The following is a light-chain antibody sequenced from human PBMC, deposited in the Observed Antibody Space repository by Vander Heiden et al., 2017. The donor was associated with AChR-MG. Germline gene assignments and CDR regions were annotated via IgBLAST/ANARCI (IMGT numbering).Light chain of an antibody. Sequence: QSALTQPASVSGSPGESITMSCTGTNSDIGGYDYVSWYQQHPGKAPKLIIFVVTSRPSGVADRFSGSKSGSTASLTISGLQAEDEADYYCSSHTNTTTLGVIFGGGTRLTVL. V-gene: IGLV2-14*01. CDR2: VVT. CDR3: SSHTNTTTLGVI. CDR1: NSDIGGYDY. J-gene: IGLJ2*01.